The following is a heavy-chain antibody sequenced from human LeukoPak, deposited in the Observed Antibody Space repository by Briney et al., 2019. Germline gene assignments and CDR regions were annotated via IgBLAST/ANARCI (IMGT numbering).Heavy chain of an antibody. CDR1: GYTFTGYY. CDR2: INPNSGGT. CDR3: ARVEAYNSSWYSGVDS. Sequence: ASVKVSCKASGYTFTGYYMHWVRQAPGQGLEWMGWINPNSGGTNYAQKFQGRVTMTRDTSISTAYMELSRLRSDDTAVYYCARVEAYNSSWYSGVDSWGRGTLVTVSS. D-gene: IGHD6-13*01. V-gene: IGHV1-2*02. J-gene: IGHJ4*02.